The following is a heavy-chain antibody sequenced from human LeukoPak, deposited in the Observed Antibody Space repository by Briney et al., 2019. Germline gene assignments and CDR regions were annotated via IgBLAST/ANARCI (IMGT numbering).Heavy chain of an antibody. J-gene: IGHJ3*02. CDR2: ISSSSSYI. CDR3: ARDPDYGGNPGDDAFDI. Sequence: GGSLRLSCAASGFTFSSYSMNWVRQAPGKGLEWVSSISSSSSYIYYADSVKGRFTISRDNAKDSLYLQMNSLRAEDTGVYYCARDPDYGGNPGDDAFDIWGQGTMVTVSS. CDR1: GFTFSSYS. D-gene: IGHD4-23*01. V-gene: IGHV3-21*01.